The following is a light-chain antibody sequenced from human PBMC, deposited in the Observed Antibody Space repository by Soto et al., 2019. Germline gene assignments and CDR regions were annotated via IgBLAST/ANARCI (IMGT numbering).Light chain of an antibody. V-gene: IGKV1-33*01. CDR2: DAS. CDR3: QQYDNLPHT. CDR1: QDIDKC. J-gene: IGKJ5*01. Sequence: DVPMTQYPSSLSASVGDRVTITCQTSQDIDKCLNWFQQKPQKAPKLLIYDASNLETGVPSRFSGSGSGTDVTFAISSLQPEDIATYYCQQYDNLPHTFGQGTRLEIK.